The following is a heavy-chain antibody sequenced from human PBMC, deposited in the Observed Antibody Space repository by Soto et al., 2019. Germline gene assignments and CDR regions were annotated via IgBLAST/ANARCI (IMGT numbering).Heavy chain of an antibody. J-gene: IGHJ4*02. V-gene: IGHV3-30*18. CDR3: AKEFNSWNYFDY. Sequence: PGGSLRLSCAASGFTFSSSGMHWVRQDPGKGLEWVAVISYYGSNKFYADSVKGRFTISRDNFRNTLYLQMNSLRAEDTAVYYWAKEFNSWNYFDYWGQGTLVTVSS. CDR2: ISYYGSNK. CDR1: GFTFSSSG. D-gene: IGHD1-20*01.